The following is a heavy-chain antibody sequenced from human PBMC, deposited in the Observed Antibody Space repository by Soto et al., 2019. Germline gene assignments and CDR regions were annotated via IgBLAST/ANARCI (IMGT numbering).Heavy chain of an antibody. CDR3: ARRWGPLFDY. Sequence: QVQLQESGPGLVKPSETLSLTCTVSGGSIISYYWSWIRQPPGKGLEWIGYIYYSGSTNYNPSLKSRVSISVDTSKNQFSLKLSSVTAADTAVYYCARRWGPLFDYWGQGTLVTVSS. J-gene: IGHJ4*02. V-gene: IGHV4-59*08. CDR2: IYYSGST. D-gene: IGHD3-16*01. CDR1: GGSIISYY.